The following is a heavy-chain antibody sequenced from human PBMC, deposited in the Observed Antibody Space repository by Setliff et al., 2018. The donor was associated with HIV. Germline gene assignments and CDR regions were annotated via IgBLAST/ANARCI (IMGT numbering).Heavy chain of an antibody. CDR3: ARGPTTVTNYYYYYMDV. D-gene: IGHD4-17*01. Sequence: GGSLRLSCETSGFTFGDFCMNWVRQAPGKGLEWISYISSKRTSIYYADSVKGRFTISRDNDRDSLYLQMNGLRAEDTAVYYCARGPTTVTNYYYYYMDVWGKGTTVTVSS. J-gene: IGHJ6*03. CDR1: GFTFGDFC. CDR2: ISSKRTSI. V-gene: IGHV3-48*01.